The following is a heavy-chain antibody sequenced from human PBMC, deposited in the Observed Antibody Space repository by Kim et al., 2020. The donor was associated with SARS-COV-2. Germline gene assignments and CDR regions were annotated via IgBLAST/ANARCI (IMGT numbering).Heavy chain of an antibody. D-gene: IGHD3-10*01. CDR3: AKPSITMVRGVITSNYWYFDL. Sequence: FTISRDNSKNTLYLQMNSLRAEDTAVYYCAKPSITMVRGVITSNYWYFDLWGRGTLVTVSS. J-gene: IGHJ2*01. V-gene: IGHV3-23*01.